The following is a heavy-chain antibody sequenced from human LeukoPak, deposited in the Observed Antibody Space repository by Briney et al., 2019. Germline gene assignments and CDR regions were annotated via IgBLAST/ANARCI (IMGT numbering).Heavy chain of an antibody. J-gene: IGHJ4*02. V-gene: IGHV3-7*01. CDR3: ARGGKLHPQSPY. D-gene: IGHD3-16*01. CDR2: INQDGREK. Sequence: GGALRLSCAASGFTFSTQWMRSVRQAPGRGLEWVANINQDGREKYDVDSVSGRFTIYIDNGKNSVYLQTNSLGAEDTGVYYCARGGKLHPQSPYGGQGNLVTVS. CDR1: GFTFSTQW.